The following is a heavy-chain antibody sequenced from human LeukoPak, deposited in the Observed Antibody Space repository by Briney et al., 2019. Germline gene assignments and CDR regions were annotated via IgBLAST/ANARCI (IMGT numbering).Heavy chain of an antibody. CDR2: INQGGSDK. D-gene: IGHD1-26*01. CDR3: VRESRSGSYSGY. Sequence: SGGSLRLSCAASGFTFSSCWMSWVRQAPGKGLEWVANINQGGSDKHYVDSRFTISRDNANNSLYLQMNSLRAEDTAVYYCVRESRSGSYSGYWGQGALVTVSS. J-gene: IGHJ4*02. CDR1: GFTFSSCW. V-gene: IGHV3-7*01.